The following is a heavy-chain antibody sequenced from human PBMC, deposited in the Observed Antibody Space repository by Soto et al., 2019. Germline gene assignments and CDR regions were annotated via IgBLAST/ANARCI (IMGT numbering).Heavy chain of an antibody. CDR1: GFTFDDYG. CDR2: INWNGGST. J-gene: IGHJ4*02. D-gene: IGHD3-16*02. V-gene: IGHV3-20*01. Sequence: EVQLVESGGGVVRPGGSLRLSCAASGFTFDDYGMSWVRQAPGKGLEWVSGINWNGGSTGYADSVKGRFTISRDNAKNSLYLQMNSLRAEDTALYHCARRPNYDYIWGSYRHNGYYFDYWGQGTLVTVSS. CDR3: ARRPNYDYIWGSYRHNGYYFDY.